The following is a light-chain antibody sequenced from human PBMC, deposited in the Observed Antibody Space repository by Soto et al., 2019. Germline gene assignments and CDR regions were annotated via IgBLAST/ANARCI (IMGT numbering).Light chain of an antibody. CDR3: QQGYSTPRT. Sequence: IQMTQSPSTLSGSVGDRVTITCRASQTISSWLAWYQQKPGKAPKLLIYAAVTLQSGVPSRFSGGGSGTDYTLTISSLQPEDFATYYCQQGYSTPRTFGQGTKVDIK. V-gene: IGKV1-39*01. J-gene: IGKJ1*01. CDR2: AAV. CDR1: QTISSW.